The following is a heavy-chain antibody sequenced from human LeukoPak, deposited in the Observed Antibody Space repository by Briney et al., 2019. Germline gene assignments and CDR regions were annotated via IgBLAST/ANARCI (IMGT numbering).Heavy chain of an antibody. D-gene: IGHD3-16*01. Sequence: GGSLRLSCAASGFTFSSFSMNWVRQGPGKGLEWVSYITSSASTIHYADSVKGRFTISRDNAENSLYLQMNSLRAEDTAVYYCARDWAWPRGAFDIWGRGTMVIVSS. J-gene: IGHJ3*02. CDR2: ITSSASTI. CDR3: ARDWAWPRGAFDI. CDR1: GFTFSSFS. V-gene: IGHV3-48*01.